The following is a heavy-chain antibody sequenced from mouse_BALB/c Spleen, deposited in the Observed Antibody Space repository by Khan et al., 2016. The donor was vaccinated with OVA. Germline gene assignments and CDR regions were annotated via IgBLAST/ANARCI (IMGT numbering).Heavy chain of an antibody. CDR2: IWAGGST. V-gene: IGHV2-9*02. CDR1: GFSLTSYG. D-gene: IGHD2-3*01. J-gene: IGHJ4*01. CDR3: ARFYDRYYYTVAY. Sequence: QVQLKESGPGLVAPSQSLSITCTVSGFSLTSYGVHWVRQPPGKGLEWLGVIWAGGSTNYNSALMSRLSISKDNSKSQVFLKMNSLRTVNTAMYYCARFYDRYYYTVAYWGQGTSVTVSS.